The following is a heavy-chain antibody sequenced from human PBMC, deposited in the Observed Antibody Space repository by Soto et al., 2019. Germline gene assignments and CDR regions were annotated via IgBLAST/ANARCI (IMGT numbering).Heavy chain of an antibody. Sequence: GSGPTLVNPTHTLTLTCTFSGFSLSTSGMCVSWIRQPPGKALEWLALIDWDDDKYYSTSLKTRLTISKDTSKNQVVLTMTNMDPVDTATYYCARDYYDTSGYYYYGMDVWGQGTTVTVSS. V-gene: IGHV2-70*01. CDR1: GFSLSTSGMC. D-gene: IGHD3-22*01. J-gene: IGHJ6*02. CDR2: IDWDDDK. CDR3: ARDYYDTSGYYYYGMDV.